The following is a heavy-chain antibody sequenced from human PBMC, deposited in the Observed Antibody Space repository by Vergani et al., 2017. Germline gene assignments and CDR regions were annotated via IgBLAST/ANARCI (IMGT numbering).Heavy chain of an antibody. CDR1: GYTFTSYY. V-gene: IGHV1-46*01. CDR3: ARDQSRTYYYGSGSYYYYGMDV. D-gene: IGHD3-10*01. J-gene: IGHJ6*02. CDR2: INPSGGST. Sequence: QVQLVQSGAEVKKPGASVKVSCKASGYTFTSYYMHWVRQAPGQGLEWMGIINPSGGSTSYAQKFQGRVTMPRDPSTSTVYMELSSLRSEATAVYYCARDQSRTYYYGSGSYYYYGMDVWGQGTTVTVSS.